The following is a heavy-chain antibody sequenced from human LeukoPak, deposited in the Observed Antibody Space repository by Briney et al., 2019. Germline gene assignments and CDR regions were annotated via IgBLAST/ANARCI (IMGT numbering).Heavy chain of an antibody. J-gene: IGHJ4*02. CDR2: IKQDGSEK. CDR3: ARMSDDVFLDY. Sequence: GALRLSCAASGFTVSSNYMSWVRQAPGKGLEWVANIKQDGSEKYYVDSVKGRFTISRDNAKNSVYLQMISLRAEDTAVYYCARMSDDVFLDYWGRGTVVTVSS. V-gene: IGHV3-7*01. CDR1: GFTVSSNY. D-gene: IGHD1-1*01.